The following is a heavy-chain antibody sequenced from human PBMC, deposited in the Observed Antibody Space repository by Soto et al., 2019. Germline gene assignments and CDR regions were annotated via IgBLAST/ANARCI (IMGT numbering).Heavy chain of an antibody. CDR1: GYTFTSYD. J-gene: IGHJ5*02. V-gene: IGHV1-8*01. CDR3: ARGRYCSGGSCGENWFDP. D-gene: IGHD2-15*01. Sequence: QVQLVQSGAEVKKPGASVKVSCKASGYTFTSYDINWVRQATGQGLEWMGWMNPNSGNTGYAQKFKGRVNMTRNTSISTAYMELSSLRSEDTAVYYCARGRYCSGGSCGENWFDPWGQGTLVTVSS. CDR2: MNPNSGNT.